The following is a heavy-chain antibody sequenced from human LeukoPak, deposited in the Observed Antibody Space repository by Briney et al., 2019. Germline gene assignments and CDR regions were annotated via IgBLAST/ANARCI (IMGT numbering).Heavy chain of an antibody. CDR1: GFTFDDFG. V-gene: IGHV3-20*04. J-gene: IGHJ4*02. CDR2: INWNGGST. D-gene: IGHD4-17*01. CDR3: ARDYLHGDYVYDY. Sequence: GGSLRLSCAASGFTFDDFGMSWVRQAPGKGREWVSGINWNGGSTGYADSVKGRFTISRDNAKNSLYLQMNSLRAEDTALYYCARDYLHGDYVYDYWGQGTLVTVSS.